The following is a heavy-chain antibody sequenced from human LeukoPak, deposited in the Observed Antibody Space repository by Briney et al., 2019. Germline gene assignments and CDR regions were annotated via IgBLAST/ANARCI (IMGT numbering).Heavy chain of an antibody. J-gene: IGHJ4*02. CDR3: ASERYSGSYFDY. D-gene: IGHD1-26*01. CDR2: LYYSGST. CDR1: GGSISSSSYY. Sequence: PSETLSLTCTVSGGSISSSSYYWGWIRQPPGKGLEWIGNLYYSGSTYYNPSLKSRVTISVDTSKNQFSLKLSSVTAADTAVYYCASERYSGSYFDYWGQGTLVTVSS. V-gene: IGHV4-39*01.